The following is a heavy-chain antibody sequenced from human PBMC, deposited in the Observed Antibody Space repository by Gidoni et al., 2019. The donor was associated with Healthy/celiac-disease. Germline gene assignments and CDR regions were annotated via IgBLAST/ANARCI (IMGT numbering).Heavy chain of an antibody. CDR3: AKDRGYSNFHFDY. CDR1: GFTFDDYA. J-gene: IGHJ4*02. Sequence: EVQLVESGGGLVQPGRSLRLSCAASGFTFDDYAMHWVRQAPGKGLECVSGISWNSGSIGYADSVKGRFTISRDNAKNSLYLQMNSLRAEDTALYYCAKDRGYSNFHFDYWGQGTLVTVSS. CDR2: ISWNSGSI. D-gene: IGHD4-4*01. V-gene: IGHV3-9*01.